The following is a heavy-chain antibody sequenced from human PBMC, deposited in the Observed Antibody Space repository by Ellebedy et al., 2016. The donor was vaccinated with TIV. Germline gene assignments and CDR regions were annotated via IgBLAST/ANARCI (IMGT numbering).Heavy chain of an antibody. CDR2: IYYSGST. V-gene: IGHV4-31*03. J-gene: IGHJ6*02. Sequence: MPSEILSLTCTVSGGSISSGGYYWSWIRQLPGKGLEWIGYIYYSGSTYYNPSLRSRVAISVDTSKNQFSLKLSSVTAADTAVYYCAREMGYDTLTGNYGMDVWGQGTTVTVSS. CDR1: GGSISSGGYY. D-gene: IGHD3-9*01. CDR3: AREMGYDTLTGNYGMDV.